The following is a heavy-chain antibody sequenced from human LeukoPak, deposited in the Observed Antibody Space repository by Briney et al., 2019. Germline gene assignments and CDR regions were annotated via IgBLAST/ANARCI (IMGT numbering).Heavy chain of an antibody. V-gene: IGHV4-59*08. Sequence: PSETLSLTCTVSGGSISSYYWSWIRQPPGKGLGWFGYIYYSGSTNYNPSLKSRVTISVDTSKNQFSLKLSSVTAADTAVYYCARHGDYYDSSGYHTPFDYWGQGTLVTVSS. J-gene: IGHJ4*02. CDR1: GGSISSYY. CDR2: IYYSGST. CDR3: ARHGDYYDSSGYHTPFDY. D-gene: IGHD3-22*01.